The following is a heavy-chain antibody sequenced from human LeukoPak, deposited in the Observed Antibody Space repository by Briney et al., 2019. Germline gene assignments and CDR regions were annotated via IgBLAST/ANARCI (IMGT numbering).Heavy chain of an antibody. V-gene: IGHV3-23*01. CDR3: AKDLEERSQGVYFDY. CDR2: ISGSGGST. J-gene: IGHJ4*02. D-gene: IGHD1-1*01. Sequence: GGSLRLSCAASGFTFSSYAMSWVRRAPGKGLEWVSAISGSGGSTYYADSVKGRFTISRDNSKNTLYLQMNSLRAEDTAVYYCAKDLEERSQGVYFDYWGQGTLVTVSS. CDR1: GFTFSSYA.